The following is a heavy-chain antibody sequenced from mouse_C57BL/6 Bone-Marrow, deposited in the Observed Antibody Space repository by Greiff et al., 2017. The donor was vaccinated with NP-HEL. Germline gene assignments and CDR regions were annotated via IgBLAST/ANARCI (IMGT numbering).Heavy chain of an antibody. J-gene: IGHJ2*01. CDR3: ARGESWGACFDY. Sequence: VQLQQSGPELVKPGASVKISCKASGYTFSTSWMNWMKQRPGKGLEWIGRIYPGDGDTNYSGNFEGQASLTADKSSNSAYMQLSSLTSEDSAVYFCARGESWGACFDYGGQGTTLTVSS. CDR2: IYPGDGDT. V-gene: IGHV1-82*01. CDR1: GYTFSTSW. D-gene: IGHD6-1*01.